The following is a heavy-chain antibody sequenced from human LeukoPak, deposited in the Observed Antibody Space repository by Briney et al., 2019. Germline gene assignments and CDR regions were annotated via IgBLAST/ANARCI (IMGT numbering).Heavy chain of an antibody. J-gene: IGHJ4*02. V-gene: IGHV4-34*01. CDR3: ARAGSSSLRGHFDY. CDR2: INHSGST. D-gene: IGHD6-6*01. CDR1: GGSFSGYY. Sequence: SETLSLTCAVYGGSFSGYYWSWIRQPPGKGLEWIGEINHSGSTNYNPSLKSRVTISVDTSKNQFSLKLSSVTAADTAVYYCARAGSSSLRGHFDYWGQGTLVTVSS.